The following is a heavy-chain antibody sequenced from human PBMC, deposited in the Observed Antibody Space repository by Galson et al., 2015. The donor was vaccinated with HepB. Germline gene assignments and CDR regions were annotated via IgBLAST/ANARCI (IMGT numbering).Heavy chain of an antibody. CDR1: GYSFTSYW. CDR2: IDPSDSYT. Sequence: QSGAEVKKPGESLRISCKGSGYSFTSYWISWVRQMPGKGLEWMGRIDPSDSYTNYSPSFQGHVTISADKSISTAYLQWSSLKASDTAMYYCARLVEDDSSGYYSGPDYWGQGTLVTVSS. V-gene: IGHV5-10-1*01. J-gene: IGHJ4*02. CDR3: ARLVEDDSSGYYSGPDY. D-gene: IGHD3-22*01.